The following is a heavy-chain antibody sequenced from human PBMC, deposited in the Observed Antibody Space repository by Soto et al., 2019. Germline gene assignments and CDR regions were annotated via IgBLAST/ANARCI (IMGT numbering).Heavy chain of an antibody. J-gene: IGHJ3*02. Sequence: GGSLRLSCAASGFTFSSYGMHWVRQAPGKGLERVAVISYDGSNKYYADSVKGRFTISRDNSKNTLYLQMNSLRAEDTAVYYCAKNGRGVEGPLRFLEWLLYDAFDIWGQGTMVTVSS. CDR1: GFTFSSYG. CDR3: AKNGRGVEGPLRFLEWLLYDAFDI. D-gene: IGHD3-3*01. V-gene: IGHV3-30*18. CDR2: ISYDGSNK.